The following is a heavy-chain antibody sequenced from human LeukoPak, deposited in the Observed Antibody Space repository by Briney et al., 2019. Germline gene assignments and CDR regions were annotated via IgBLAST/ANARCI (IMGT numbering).Heavy chain of an antibody. CDR1: GYIFTDYY. CDR3: ARSGNIVVVPAATIDY. CDR2: INPNSGGT. Sequence: ASVKVSCKASGYIFTDYYIHWVRQAPGQGLEWMGWINPNSGGTYYAQKLQGRVTMTTDTSTSTAYMELRSLRSDDTAVYYCARSGNIVVVPAATIDYWGQGTLVTVSS. J-gene: IGHJ4*02. V-gene: IGHV1-2*02. D-gene: IGHD2-2*01.